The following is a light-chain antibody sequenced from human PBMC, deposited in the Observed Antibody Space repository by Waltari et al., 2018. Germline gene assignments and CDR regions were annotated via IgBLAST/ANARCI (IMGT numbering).Light chain of an antibody. V-gene: IGLV2-11*01. CDR3: CSYADNNIYV. Sequence: QSALPQPRSVSGSPGQSVPISCTGTDSDVGGYAYVSWYQHHPGKAPNRLIYDVTKRPSGVPDRFSGSKSGNTASLTISGLHGEDEADYYCCSYADNNIYVFGTGTNVAVL. J-gene: IGLJ1*01. CDR2: DVT. CDR1: DSDVGGYAY.